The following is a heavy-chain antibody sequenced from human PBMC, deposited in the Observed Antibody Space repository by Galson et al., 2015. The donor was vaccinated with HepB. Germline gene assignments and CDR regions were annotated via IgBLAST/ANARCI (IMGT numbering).Heavy chain of an antibody. CDR2: IGGNGEIT. J-gene: IGHJ6*02. D-gene: IGHD3-16*01. Sequence: SLRLSCAASGFTVSSIYMSWVRQAPGKGLEWVSVIGGNGEITYYAGSVKGRFTVSRDNSKNTLYLQMNSLRAEDTAVYYCAKDRDALGYYYYYGMDVWGQGTTVTVSS. CDR3: AKDRDALGYYYYYGMDV. CDR1: GFTVSSIY. V-gene: IGHV3-23*01.